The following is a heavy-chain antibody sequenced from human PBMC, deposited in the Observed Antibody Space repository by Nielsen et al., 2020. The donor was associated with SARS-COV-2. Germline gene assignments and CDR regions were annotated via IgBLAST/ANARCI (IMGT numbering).Heavy chain of an antibody. Sequence: GGSLRLSCAASGFTFAASAMSWVRPAPGKGLEWVSGITWNGGSTAYADSVRGRFTISRDNAKTSLYLQMSSLGAEDTALYHCARRTDYGALSFFDYWGQGTLVTVSS. J-gene: IGHJ4*02. CDR3: ARRTDYGALSFFDY. V-gene: IGHV3-20*01. D-gene: IGHD4-17*01. CDR2: ITWNGGST. CDR1: GFTFAASA.